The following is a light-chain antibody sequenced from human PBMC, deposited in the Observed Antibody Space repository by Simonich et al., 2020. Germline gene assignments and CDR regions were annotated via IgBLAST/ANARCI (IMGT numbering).Light chain of an antibody. CDR1: SSNIGSNY. V-gene: IGLV1-47*01. J-gene: IGLJ2*01. CDR3: AAWDDSLSGRVV. Sequence: QSVLTQPPSASGTPGQRVTISCSGSSSNIGSNYVYWYQQHPGTAPKLLIYRNNQRPSGVPDRFSGSKSGTSASLAISGLRSEDEADYYCAAWDDSLSGRVVFGGGTKLTVL. CDR2: RNN.